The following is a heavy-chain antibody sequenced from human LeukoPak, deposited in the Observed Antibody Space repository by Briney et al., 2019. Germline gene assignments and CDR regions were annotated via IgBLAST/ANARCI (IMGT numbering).Heavy chain of an antibody. V-gene: IGHV5-10-1*01. Sequence: GESLKISCKGSGYSFTSYWISWVRQMPGKGLEWMGRIDPTDSYTNYSPSFQGHVTISADKTISTAYLQWSSLKASDTAMYYCARLQQQLNAFDIWGQGTMVTVSS. D-gene: IGHD6-13*01. CDR3: ARLQQQLNAFDI. CDR2: IDPTDSYT. CDR1: GYSFTSYW. J-gene: IGHJ3*02.